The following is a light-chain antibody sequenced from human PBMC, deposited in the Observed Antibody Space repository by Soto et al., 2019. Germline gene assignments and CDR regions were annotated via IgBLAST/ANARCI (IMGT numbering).Light chain of an antibody. Sequence: EVVLTQSPATLSLSPGERASLSCRASQSVSTNLAWYQQKPGQAPSLLIYGASTRATGIPARFSGSGSATGFTLTISSLQSEDFAVYYCQQFNDWPPWTFGQGTKVEIK. CDR2: GAS. J-gene: IGKJ1*01. V-gene: IGKV3D-15*01. CDR1: QSVSTN. CDR3: QQFNDWPPWT.